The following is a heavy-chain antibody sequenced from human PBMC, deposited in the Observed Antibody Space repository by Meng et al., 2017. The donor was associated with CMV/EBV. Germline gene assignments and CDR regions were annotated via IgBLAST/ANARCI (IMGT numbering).Heavy chain of an antibody. CDR1: GFTFGPYN. V-gene: IGHV3-21*01. D-gene: IGHD2-2*01. Sequence: GGSLRLSCAASGFTFGPYNMNWVRQAPGKGLEWVSSITTSSNYIYYADSVKARFTVSRDNAKNSLYLKMNSLRAEDTAVYYCATGGVVVPDGYYYGMDVWGQGTTVTISS. J-gene: IGHJ6*02. CDR2: ITTSSNYI. CDR3: ATGGVVVPDGYYYGMDV.